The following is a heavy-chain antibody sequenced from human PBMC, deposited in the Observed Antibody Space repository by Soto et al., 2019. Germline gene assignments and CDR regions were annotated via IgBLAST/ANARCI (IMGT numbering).Heavy chain of an antibody. CDR2: IWYDGSNK. CDR1: GFTFSSYG. Sequence: QVQLVESGGGVVQPGRSLRLSCAASGFTFSSYGMHWVRQAPGKGLEWVAVIWYDGSNKYYADSVKGRLTISRDNSKNTLYLQMNGLRAEDTAVYYCARDGDYDPAFDIWGQGTMVTVSS. CDR3: ARDGDYDPAFDI. V-gene: IGHV3-33*01. D-gene: IGHD4-17*01. J-gene: IGHJ3*02.